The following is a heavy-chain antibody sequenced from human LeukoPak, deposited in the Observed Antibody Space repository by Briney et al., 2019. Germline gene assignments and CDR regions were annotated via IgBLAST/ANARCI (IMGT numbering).Heavy chain of an antibody. V-gene: IGHV3-23*01. CDR2: ISGSGGTT. Sequence: PGGSLRLSWVASGFTFSNYAMTWVRQAPGKGLEWVSTISGSGGTTNYADSVKGRFTISRDSSKSTLYLQMNGLRAEDTAVYYCARGPSSQFRTDYWGQGTLVTVSS. CDR1: GFTFSNYA. D-gene: IGHD2-2*01. J-gene: IGHJ4*02. CDR3: ARGPSSQFRTDY.